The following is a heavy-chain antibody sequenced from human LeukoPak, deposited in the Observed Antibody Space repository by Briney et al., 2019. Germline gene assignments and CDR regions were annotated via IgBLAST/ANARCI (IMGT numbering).Heavy chain of an antibody. CDR1: GGSISSGGYY. V-gene: IGHV4-61*08. CDR2: IYYSGST. D-gene: IGHD2-8*01. J-gene: IGHJ4*02. Sequence: SETLSLTCTVSGGSISSGGYYWSWIRQHPGKGLEWIGYIYYSGSTNYNPSLKSRVTISVDTSKNQFSLKLSSVTAADTAVYYCARATGYCTNGVCLFDYWGQGTLVTVSS. CDR3: ARATGYCTNGVCLFDY.